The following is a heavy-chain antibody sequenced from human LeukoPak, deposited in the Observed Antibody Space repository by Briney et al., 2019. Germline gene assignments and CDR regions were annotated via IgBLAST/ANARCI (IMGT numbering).Heavy chain of an antibody. Sequence: PGGSLRLSCAASGFTVSSNYMSWVRPAPGKGLEWGSIIYSGGSTYYADSVKGRFTISRDNSKNTLYLQMNSLRAEDTAVYYCARDEYYYGSGSYSHYYYGMDVWGQGTTVTVSS. J-gene: IGHJ6*02. CDR3: ARDEYYYGSGSYSHYYYGMDV. CDR2: IYSGGST. V-gene: IGHV3-53*01. CDR1: GFTVSSNY. D-gene: IGHD3-10*01.